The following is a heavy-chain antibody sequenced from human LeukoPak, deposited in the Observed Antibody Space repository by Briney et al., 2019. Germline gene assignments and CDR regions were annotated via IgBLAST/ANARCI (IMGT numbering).Heavy chain of an antibody. CDR2: ISSSSSYI. CDR1: GFTFSSYS. Sequence: PGGSLRLSCAASGFTFSSYSMNWVRQAPGKGLEWVSSISSSSSYIYYADSAKGRFTISRDNAKNSLYLQMNSLRAEDTAVYYCARDLEDSSGWYVGDYWGQGTLVTVSS. J-gene: IGHJ4*02. D-gene: IGHD6-19*01. CDR3: ARDLEDSSGWYVGDY. V-gene: IGHV3-21*06.